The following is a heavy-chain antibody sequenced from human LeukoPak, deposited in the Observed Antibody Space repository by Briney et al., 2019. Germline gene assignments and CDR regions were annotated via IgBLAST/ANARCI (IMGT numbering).Heavy chain of an antibody. J-gene: IGHJ4*02. CDR2: ISSSSST. Sequence: GGSLRLSCAASGFTFSSYSMNWVRQAPGKGLEWVSYISSSSSTKYADSVKGRFTISRDNAKNSLYLQMNSLRAEDTAVYYCARDLSGVTGYTYGRGIDYWGQGTLVTVSS. D-gene: IGHD5-18*01. CDR1: GFTFSSYS. CDR3: ARDLSGVTGYTYGRGIDY. V-gene: IGHV3-48*01.